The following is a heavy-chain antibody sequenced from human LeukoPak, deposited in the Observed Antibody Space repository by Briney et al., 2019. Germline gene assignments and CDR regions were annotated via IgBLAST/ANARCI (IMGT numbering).Heavy chain of an antibody. Sequence: PSETLSLTCTVSGGSINSYYWSWIRQPPGKGLEWIGYIYYSGSTNYNPSLKSRVTISVDTSKNQFSLKLSSVTAADTAVYYCARYYYDSSGYYEDYWGQGTLVTVSS. V-gene: IGHV4-59*01. CDR1: GGSINSYY. CDR3: ARYYYDSSGYYEDY. D-gene: IGHD3-22*01. CDR2: IYYSGST. J-gene: IGHJ4*02.